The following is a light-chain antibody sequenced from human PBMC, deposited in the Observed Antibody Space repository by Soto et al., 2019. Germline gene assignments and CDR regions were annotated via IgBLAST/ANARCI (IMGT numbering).Light chain of an antibody. J-gene: IGLJ2*01. CDR1: SNNVGISNL. V-gene: IGLV2-23*01. CDR3: CSYAGSSTVV. CDR2: EGS. Sequence: QSALTQPASVSGFPGQSITISCAGTSNNVGISNLVSWYQQHPGKAPKLMIYEGSKRPSGVSNRFSGSKSGNTASLTISGLQAEDEADYYCCSYAGSSTVVFGGGTKLTVL.